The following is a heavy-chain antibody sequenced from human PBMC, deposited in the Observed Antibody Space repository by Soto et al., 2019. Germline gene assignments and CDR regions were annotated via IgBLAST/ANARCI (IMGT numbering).Heavy chain of an antibody. V-gene: IGHV3-7*03. CDR2: IKQDGSEK. D-gene: IGHD4-17*01. Sequence: PGVFKRLSCSASGLPFSSHCMSWVSQDPGKGLEWVANIKQDGSEKYYVDSVKGRFTISRDNAKNSLYLQMNSLRAEDTAVYYCARDSGVLGGYTVTDLFDFLGQGTLVTVSS. CDR3: ARDSGVLGGYTVTDLFDF. CDR1: GLPFSSHC. J-gene: IGHJ4*02.